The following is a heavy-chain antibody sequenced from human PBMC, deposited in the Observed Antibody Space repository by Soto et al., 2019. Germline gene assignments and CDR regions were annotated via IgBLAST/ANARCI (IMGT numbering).Heavy chain of an antibody. CDR1: GFAFSSYA. CDR3: VRGDGDYYDGNGYLGRH. D-gene: IGHD3-22*01. CDR2: ISYDGSNK. J-gene: IGHJ4*02. V-gene: IGHV3-30-3*01. Sequence: GGSLRLSCAASGFAFSSYAMHWVRQAPGKGLEWVTVISYDGSNKYYADSVKGRLTISRDNAKNTLYLQMNSLRAEDTAVYYCVRGDGDYYDGNGYLGRHWGQGTLVTVSS.